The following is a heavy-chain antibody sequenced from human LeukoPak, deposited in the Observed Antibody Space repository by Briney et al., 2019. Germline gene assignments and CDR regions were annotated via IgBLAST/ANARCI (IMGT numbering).Heavy chain of an antibody. J-gene: IGHJ4*02. CDR1: GGSFSGYY. V-gene: IGHV4-34*01. D-gene: IGHD4-17*01. Sequence: SETLSLTCAVYGGSFSGYYWSWIRQPPGKGLEWIGEINHSGSTNYNPSLKSRVTISVDTSKNQFSLKLSSVTAADTAVYYCARGRYGDFRVVDYWGQGTLVTVSS. CDR2: INHSGST. CDR3: ARGRYGDFRVVDY.